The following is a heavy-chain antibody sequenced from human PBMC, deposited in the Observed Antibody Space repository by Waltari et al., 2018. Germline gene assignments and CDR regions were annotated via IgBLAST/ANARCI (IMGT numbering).Heavy chain of an antibody. CDR3: AKASSIAARRPIDY. CDR2: IYSGGST. CDR1: GFTFSSYA. Sequence: EVQLLESGGGLVQPGGSLRLSCAASGFTFSSYAMRWVRQAPGKGLEWVSVIYSGGSTYYADSVKGRFTISRDNSKNTLYLQMNSLRAEDTAVYYCAKASSIAARRPIDYWGQGTLVTVSS. J-gene: IGHJ4*02. D-gene: IGHD6-6*01. V-gene: IGHV3-23*03.